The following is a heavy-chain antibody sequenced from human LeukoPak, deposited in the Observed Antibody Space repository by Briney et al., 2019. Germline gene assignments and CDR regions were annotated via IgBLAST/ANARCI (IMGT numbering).Heavy chain of an antibody. CDR3: AREKIVVPAASGPQFDY. V-gene: IGHV3-7*01. D-gene: IGHD2-2*01. Sequence: GGSLRLSCAASGFTFSSYWMXWVRXAPGKXLEVVANIKQDGGEKDYVASVKGRFTISRDNAKNSLYLQMNSLSAEDTAVYYCAREKIVVPAASGPQFDYWGQGTLVTVSS. CDR1: GFTFSSYW. J-gene: IGHJ4*02. CDR2: IKQDGGEK.